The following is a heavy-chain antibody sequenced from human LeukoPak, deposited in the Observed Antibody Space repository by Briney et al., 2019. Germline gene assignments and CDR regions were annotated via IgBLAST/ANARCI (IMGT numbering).Heavy chain of an antibody. CDR3: ARGPDFPY. CDR2: ITVSGGST. CDR1: GFTFSSYA. J-gene: IGHJ4*02. D-gene: IGHD3-3*01. V-gene: IGHV3-23*01. Sequence: PGGSLRLSCAASGFTFSSYAMSWVRQAPGKGLEWVSGITVSGGSTYYADSVKGRFTISRDNAKNSLYLQMNSLRAEDTAVYYCARGPDFPYWGQGTLVTVSS.